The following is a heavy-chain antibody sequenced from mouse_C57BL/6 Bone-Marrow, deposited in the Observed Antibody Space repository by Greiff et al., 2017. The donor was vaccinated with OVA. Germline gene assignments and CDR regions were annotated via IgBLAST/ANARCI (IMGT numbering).Heavy chain of an antibody. Sequence: EVKVVESGGDLVKPGGSLKLSCAASGFTFSSYGMSWVRQTPDKRLEWVATISSGGSYTYYPDSVKGRFTISRDNAKNTLYLQMSSLKSEDTAMYYCARPFSYYYGSSSWFAYWGQGTLVTVSA. J-gene: IGHJ3*01. D-gene: IGHD1-1*01. CDR3: ARPFSYYYGSSSWFAY. V-gene: IGHV5-6*01. CDR2: ISSGGSYT. CDR1: GFTFSSYG.